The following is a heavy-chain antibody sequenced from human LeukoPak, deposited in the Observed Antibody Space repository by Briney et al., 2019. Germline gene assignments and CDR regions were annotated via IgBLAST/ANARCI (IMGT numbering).Heavy chain of an antibody. CDR2: IDWDDDE. Sequence: SGPALVKPTQTLTLTCTFSGFSLNTAGMCVGWMRQPPGKALEWLARIDWDDDEFYSTSLKTRLTISKDTSKNQVALTVTNVDPVDTATYFCARIRWTTVTTRRYYMDVWGEGTPVTVSS. J-gene: IGHJ6*03. CDR1: GFSLNTAGMC. CDR3: ARIRWTTVTTRRYYMDV. V-gene: IGHV2-70*17. D-gene: IGHD4-17*01.